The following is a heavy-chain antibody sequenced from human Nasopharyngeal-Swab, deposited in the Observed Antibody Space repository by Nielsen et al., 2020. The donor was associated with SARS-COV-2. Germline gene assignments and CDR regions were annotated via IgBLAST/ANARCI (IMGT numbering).Heavy chain of an antibody. Sequence: GGSLRLSCVASGFSFASYAMNWVRQAPGKGLEWVSAIRYDGGRTDYADSVKGRFTISRDNSKNTLFLQMDSLTAEDTAVYYCAGAPRGPTGPPFDYWGQGILVTVSS. D-gene: IGHD1-1*01. CDR1: GFSFASYA. V-gene: IGHV3-23*01. J-gene: IGHJ4*02. CDR2: IRYDGGRT. CDR3: AGAPRGPTGPPFDY.